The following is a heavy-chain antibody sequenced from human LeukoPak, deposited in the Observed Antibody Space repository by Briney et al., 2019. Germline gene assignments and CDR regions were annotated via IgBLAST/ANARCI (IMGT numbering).Heavy chain of an antibody. D-gene: IGHD4-17*01. Sequence: KPGGSLRLSCAASGFTFSSYSMNWVRQAPGKGLEWVSSISSSSYIYYADSVKGRFTISRDNAKNSLYLQMDSLRAEDTAVYYCARAAVTTMNAFDIWGQGTMVTVSS. V-gene: IGHV3-21*01. CDR3: ARAAVTTMNAFDI. CDR1: GFTFSSYS. CDR2: ISSSSYI. J-gene: IGHJ3*02.